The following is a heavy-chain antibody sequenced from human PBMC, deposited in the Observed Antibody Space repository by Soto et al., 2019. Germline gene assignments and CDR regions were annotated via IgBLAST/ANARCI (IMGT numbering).Heavy chain of an antibody. D-gene: IGHD1-7*01. CDR3: ARHVQYNWNYFGMDV. CDR1: GGSISSSSYY. J-gene: IGHJ6*03. CDR2: IYYSGST. V-gene: IGHV4-39*01. Sequence: QLQLQESGPGLVKPSETLSLTCTVSGGSISSSSYYWGWIRQPPGKGLEWIGSIYYSGSTYYNPSLKSRVTIYVDTSKNQFSLKLSSVTAADTAVYYCARHVQYNWNYFGMDVWGKGTTVTVSS.